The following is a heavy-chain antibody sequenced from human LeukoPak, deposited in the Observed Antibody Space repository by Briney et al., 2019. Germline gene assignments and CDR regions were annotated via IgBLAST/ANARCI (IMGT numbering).Heavy chain of an antibody. CDR2: IYYSGST. CDR1: GGSISSGGSY. Sequence: SETLSLTCTVSGGSISSGGSYWSWIRQHPGKGLEWIGYIYYSGSTYYNPSLKSRVAISVDTSKNQFSLKLSSVTAADTAVYYCARDSSGYSSLDYWGQGTLVTVSS. V-gene: IGHV4-31*03. J-gene: IGHJ4*02. CDR3: ARDSSGYSSLDY. D-gene: IGHD3-22*01.